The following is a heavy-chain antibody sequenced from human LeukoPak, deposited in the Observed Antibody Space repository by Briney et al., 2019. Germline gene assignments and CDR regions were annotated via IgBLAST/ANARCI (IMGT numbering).Heavy chain of an antibody. V-gene: IGHV3-21*01. Sequence: GGSLRLSCAASGFRLSDYDMNWVRQAPGKGLEWVSSISTGSRYIYYAYSVKGRFTISRDDAKNSLYLQMGYLRAEDTAVYYCARADCSGSTWYLRRSWFDPWGQGTLVTVSS. D-gene: IGHD2-2*01. J-gene: IGHJ5*02. CDR1: GFRLSDYD. CDR3: ARADCSGSTWYLRRSWFDP. CDR2: ISTGSRYI.